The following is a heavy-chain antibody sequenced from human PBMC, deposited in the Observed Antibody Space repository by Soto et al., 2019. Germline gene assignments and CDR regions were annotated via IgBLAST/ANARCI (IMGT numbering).Heavy chain of an antibody. V-gene: IGHV3-48*01. CDR2: ISSSSSTI. CDR1: GFTFSSYS. Sequence: GGSLRLSCAASGFTFSSYSMNWVRQAPGKGLEWVSYISSSSSTIYYADSVKGRFTISRDNAKNSLYLQMNSLRAEDTAVYYCARSPNYGDKRYFDYWGQGTLVTVSS. CDR3: ARSPNYGDKRYFDY. D-gene: IGHD4-17*01. J-gene: IGHJ4*02.